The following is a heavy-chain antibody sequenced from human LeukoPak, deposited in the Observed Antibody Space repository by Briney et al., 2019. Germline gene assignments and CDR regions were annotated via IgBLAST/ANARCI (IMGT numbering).Heavy chain of an antibody. V-gene: IGHV3-23*01. CDR1: GFTFSSYA. J-gene: IGHJ4*02. Sequence: GGSLRLSCAASGFTFSSYAMSWVRQAPGKGQEWVSAISGSGGSTYYADSVKGRFTISRDNSKNTLYLQMNSLRAEDTAVYYCANNYYDSSGYGFDYWGQGTLVTVSS. D-gene: IGHD3-22*01. CDR3: ANNYYDSSGYGFDY. CDR2: ISGSGGST.